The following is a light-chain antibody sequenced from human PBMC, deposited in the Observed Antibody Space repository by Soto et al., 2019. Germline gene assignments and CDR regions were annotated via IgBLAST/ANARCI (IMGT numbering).Light chain of an antibody. J-gene: IGKJ3*01. CDR1: QSVRSW. V-gene: IGKV1-5*03. CDR3: PQYYSYALT. CDR2: KAS. Sequence: DVQMTQSPSTLSASVGDTITIICRASQSVRSWVAWYQQKPGKAPKLLIYKASSLESGIPSRFSGSGSWTDFTLNITSLTPDDFATYYGPQYYSYALTCGPGTTVDIK.